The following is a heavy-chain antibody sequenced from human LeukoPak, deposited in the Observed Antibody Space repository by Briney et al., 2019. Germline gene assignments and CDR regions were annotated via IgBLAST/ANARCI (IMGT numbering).Heavy chain of an antibody. CDR2: IRYDGSNK. CDR3: ARARAGIQAGFDY. CDR1: GFTFSSYG. J-gene: IGHJ4*02. Sequence: PGGSLRLSCAASGFTFSSYGMHWVRQAPGKGLEWVAFIRYDGSNKYYADSVKGRFTISRDNSKNTLYLQMNSLRAEDTAVYYCARARAGIQAGFDYWGQGTLVTVSS. D-gene: IGHD1-1*01. V-gene: IGHV3-30*02.